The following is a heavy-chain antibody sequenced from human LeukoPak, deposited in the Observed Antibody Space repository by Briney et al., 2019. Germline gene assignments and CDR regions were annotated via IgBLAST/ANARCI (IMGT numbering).Heavy chain of an antibody. CDR3: AKAHRGTGYWDAFDI. V-gene: IGHV3-11*01. D-gene: IGHD2-8*02. CDR2: ISSSSSTI. Sequence: PGGSLRLSCAASGFTFSDYYMSWIRQAPGKGLEWVSYISSSSSTIYYADSVKGRFTISRDNSKNTLYLQMNSLRAEDTAVYYCAKAHRGTGYWDAFDIWGQGTMVTVSS. J-gene: IGHJ3*02. CDR1: GFTFSDYY.